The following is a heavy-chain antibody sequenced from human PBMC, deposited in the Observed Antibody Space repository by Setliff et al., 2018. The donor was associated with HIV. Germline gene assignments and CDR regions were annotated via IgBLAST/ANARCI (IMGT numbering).Heavy chain of an antibody. CDR2: IFGSGTT. V-gene: IGHV4-4*07. Sequence: PSETLSLTCSVSTDSISNFHWSWMRQPAGKGLEWIGRIFGSGTTHYNPSLKSRVTMSIDTSKNQFSLKLYSVTAADTAGYFCARDRSKYGTGSSAYNWFDPWGLGTLVTVSS. J-gene: IGHJ5*02. CDR3: ARDRSKYGTGSSAYNWFDP. D-gene: IGHD3-16*01. CDR1: TDSISNFH.